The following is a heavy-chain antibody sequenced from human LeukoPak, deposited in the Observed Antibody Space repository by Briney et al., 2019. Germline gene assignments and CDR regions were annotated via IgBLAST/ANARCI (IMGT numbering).Heavy chain of an antibody. CDR1: GGSFSGYY. J-gene: IGHJ1*01. CDR2: INHSGST. CDR3: ARGPVVVTAIRYFQH. D-gene: IGHD2-21*02. Sequence: SETLSLTCAVYGGSFSGYYWSWIRQPPGKGLEWIGEINHSGSTNYNPSLKSRVTISVDTSRNQFSLKLSSVTAADTAVYYCARGPVVVTAIRYFQHWGQGTLVTVSS. V-gene: IGHV4-34*01.